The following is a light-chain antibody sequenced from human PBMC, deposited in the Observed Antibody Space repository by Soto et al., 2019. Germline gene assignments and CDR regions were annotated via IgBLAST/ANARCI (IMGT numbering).Light chain of an antibody. Sequence: DMQMTQSPSTLCASVGDRVTITCRASQSISTSLAWYQQKPGKAPKLLIHDASSLESGVPSRFSGSGSGTEFTLTISSLQPDDFAAYYCQQYDSYSTFGQGTKVDIK. CDR2: DAS. CDR1: QSISTS. J-gene: IGKJ1*01. CDR3: QQYDSYST. V-gene: IGKV1-5*01.